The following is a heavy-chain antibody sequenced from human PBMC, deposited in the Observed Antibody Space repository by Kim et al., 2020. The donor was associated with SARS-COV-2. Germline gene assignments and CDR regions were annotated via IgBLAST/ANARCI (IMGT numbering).Heavy chain of an antibody. J-gene: IGHJ6*02. CDR3: ARGPRRYCGGDCLYGMDV. CDR1: GFTFSSYW. V-gene: IGHV3-74*01. Sequence: GGSLRLSCAASGFTFSSYWMHWVRQAPGKGLVWVSRINSDGSSTSYADSVKGRFTISRDNAKNTLYLQMNCLRAEDTAVYYCARGPRRYCGGDCLYGMDVWGQGTTVTVSS. CDR2: INSDGSST. D-gene: IGHD2-21*02.